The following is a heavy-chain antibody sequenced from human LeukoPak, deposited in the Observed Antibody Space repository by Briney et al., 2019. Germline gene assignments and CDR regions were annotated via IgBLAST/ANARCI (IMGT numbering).Heavy chain of an antibody. J-gene: IGHJ5*02. D-gene: IGHD3-10*01. Sequence: PSETLSLTCTVSGGSTSSYYWSWIRQPPGKGLEWIGYIYYSGSTNYNPSLKSRVTISVDTSKDQFSLKLSSVTAADTAVYYCARHSNYGSGSYYRYWFDPWGQGTLVTVSS. CDR2: IYYSGST. V-gene: IGHV4-59*08. CDR3: ARHSNYGSGSYYRYWFDP. CDR1: GGSTSSYY.